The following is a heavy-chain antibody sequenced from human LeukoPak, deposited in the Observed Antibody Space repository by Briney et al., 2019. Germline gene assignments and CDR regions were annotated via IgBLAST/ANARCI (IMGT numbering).Heavy chain of an antibody. D-gene: IGHD6-13*01. CDR1: GFTFSSYE. Sequence: GGSLRLSCAASGFTFSSYEMNWVRQAPGKGLDWVSYISTSGSTIYYADSVKGRFTISRDNAKNSLYLQMNSLRAEDTAVYYCATSRGSWPDYFDYWGQGTLVTVSS. CDR2: ISTSGSTI. CDR3: ATSRGSWPDYFDY. J-gene: IGHJ4*02. V-gene: IGHV3-48*03.